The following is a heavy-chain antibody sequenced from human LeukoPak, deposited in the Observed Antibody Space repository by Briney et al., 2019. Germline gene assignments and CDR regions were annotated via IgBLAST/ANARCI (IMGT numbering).Heavy chain of an antibody. J-gene: IGHJ4*02. CDR1: GFTFSSYA. D-gene: IGHD2-15*01. V-gene: IGHV3-23*01. CDR3: AKGCGGSCYRFDY. Sequence: GGSLRLSCAASGFTFSSYAMSWVRQAPGKGLEWVSAIGDSGGSTLYADSVKGRFTISRDNSKNTLYLQMNSLRAEDTAVYYCAKGCGGSCYRFDYWGQGTLVTVSS. CDR2: IGDSGGST.